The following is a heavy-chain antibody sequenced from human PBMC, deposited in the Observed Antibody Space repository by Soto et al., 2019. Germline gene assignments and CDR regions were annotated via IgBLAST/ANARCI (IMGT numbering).Heavy chain of an antibody. J-gene: IGHJ3*02. V-gene: IGHV1-69*01. D-gene: IGHD3-22*01. CDR1: GGTFSSYA. CDR3: ARYITMIVVVTETLCAFDI. Sequence: QVQLVQSGAEVKKPGSSVKVSCKASGGTFSSYAISWVRQAPGQGLEWMGGIIPIFGTANYAQKFQGRVTITADESTSTAYMELSSLRSEDTAVYYCARYITMIVVVTETLCAFDIWGHGTMVTFSS. CDR2: IIPIFGTA.